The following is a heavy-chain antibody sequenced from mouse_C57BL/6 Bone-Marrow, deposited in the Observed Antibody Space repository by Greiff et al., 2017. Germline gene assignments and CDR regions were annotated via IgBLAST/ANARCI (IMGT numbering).Heavy chain of an antibody. J-gene: IGHJ3*01. Sequence: VQLQQSGPVLVKPGASVKMSCKASGYTFTDYYMNWVKQSHGKSLEWIGVINPYNGGTSYNQKFKGKATLTVDKSSSTAYMELNSLTSEDSAVYYCANIYYYGSSLAWFAYWGQGTLVTVSA. CDR1: GYTFTDYY. V-gene: IGHV1-19*01. D-gene: IGHD1-1*01. CDR2: INPYNGGT. CDR3: ANIYYYGSSLAWFAY.